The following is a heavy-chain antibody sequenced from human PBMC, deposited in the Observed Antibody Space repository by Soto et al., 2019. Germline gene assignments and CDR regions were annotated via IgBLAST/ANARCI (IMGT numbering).Heavy chain of an antibody. CDR3: ARVNYPSLDLDH. CDR2: INNDGSST. CDR1: GFSFSDYT. D-gene: IGHD3-10*01. V-gene: IGHV3-74*01. J-gene: IGHJ4*02. Sequence: GGSLRLSCAASGFSFSDYTMNWVRQAPGEGLVWVSRINNDGSSTTYADAVKGRFTISRDNAKNTLYLQMNSLRAEDTAEYYCARVNYPSLDLDHWRQGTLVTVSS.